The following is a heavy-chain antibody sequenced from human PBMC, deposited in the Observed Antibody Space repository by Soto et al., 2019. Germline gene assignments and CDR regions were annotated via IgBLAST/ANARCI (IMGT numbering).Heavy chain of an antibody. Sequence: PSEALSVTCTFSVGSISVHYWSWIRQPPGKGLQHIRYISYSGSTNYNPSLKSRVTISVDTSNNQFSLMLSSVTAADTAVYYCARDVGLQHDTGYYDFWSGKHNWFDPWGQGTMVTVSS. D-gene: IGHD3-3*01. J-gene: IGHJ5*02. CDR3: ARDVGLQHDTGYYDFWSGKHNWFDP. CDR1: VGSISVHY. V-gene: IGHV4-59*11. CDR2: ISYSGST.